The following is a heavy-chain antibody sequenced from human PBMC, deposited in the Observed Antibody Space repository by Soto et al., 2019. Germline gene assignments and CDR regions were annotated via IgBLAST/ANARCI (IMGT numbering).Heavy chain of an antibody. J-gene: IGHJ5*02. CDR1: GFARSSYW. V-gene: IGHV3-74*01. CDR3: ARVPVGAYGKFDP. CDR2: INPDGSSI. D-gene: IGHD2-8*02. Sequence: EVQLVESGGGLVQAGGSLRLCGAASGFARSSYWMHWVRRVPGKGLVWVSRINPDGSSIGYADSVRGRCSISRDNAKNTLFLQMNTLTAEDTALYHCARVPVGAYGKFDPWGQGTLVTVSS.